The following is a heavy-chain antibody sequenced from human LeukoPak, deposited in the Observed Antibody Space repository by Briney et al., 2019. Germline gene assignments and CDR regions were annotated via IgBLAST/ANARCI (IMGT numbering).Heavy chain of an antibody. D-gene: IGHD3-10*01. Sequence: GASVKVSCKASGGTFTSFDINWVRQATGQGLEWMGWMNPNSGNTGYAQKFQGRVTITRNTSISTAYMELSSLRSEDTAVYYCARAPLYGSGSYLDYWGQGTLVTVSS. CDR2: MNPNSGNT. J-gene: IGHJ4*02. CDR1: GGTFTSFD. CDR3: ARAPLYGSGSYLDY. V-gene: IGHV1-8*03.